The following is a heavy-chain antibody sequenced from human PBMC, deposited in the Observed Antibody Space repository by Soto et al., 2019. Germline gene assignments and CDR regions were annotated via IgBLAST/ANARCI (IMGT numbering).Heavy chain of an antibody. J-gene: IGHJ6*02. CDR1: GTIFSSYT. CDR3: ARGLGGRMDD. Sequence: QVQLVQSGAEVKKPGSSVRVSCKASGTIFSSYTISWVRQAPGQGLEWMGRIIPILGETNSAQKFQGRVTLTADKSTTTAYMQLNILRLEDTAVYYCARGLGGRMDDWGQGTTVTVSS. V-gene: IGHV1-69*08. CDR2: IIPILGET. D-gene: IGHD3-16*01.